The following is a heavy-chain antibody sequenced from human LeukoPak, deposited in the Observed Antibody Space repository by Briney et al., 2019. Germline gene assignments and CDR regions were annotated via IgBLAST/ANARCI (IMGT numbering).Heavy chain of an antibody. D-gene: IGHD6-19*01. V-gene: IGHV1-18*01. CDR2: ISAYNGIT. Sequence: ASVKVSCKASGYTFTSYGISWVRQAPGQGLEWMGWISAYNGITNYAQKLQGRVTMTTDTSTSTAYMELRSLRSDDTAVYYCASFWWLADERLNFDYWGQGTLVTVSS. CDR1: GYTFTSYG. J-gene: IGHJ4*02. CDR3: ASFWWLADERLNFDY.